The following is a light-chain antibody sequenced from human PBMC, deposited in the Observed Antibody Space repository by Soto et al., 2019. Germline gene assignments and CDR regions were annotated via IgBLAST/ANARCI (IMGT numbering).Light chain of an antibody. CDR1: STDVGGYNY. V-gene: IGLV2-14*01. J-gene: IGLJ2*01. CDR2: EVS. CDR3: SSYTSSSILGV. Sequence: QSALTQPASVSGSPGQSITISCTGTSTDVGGYNYVSWYQHHPGKAPKLMIYEVSNRPSGVSNRFSGSKSGNTASLTISWLLAEDEADYYCSSYTSSSILGVFGGGTKLTVL.